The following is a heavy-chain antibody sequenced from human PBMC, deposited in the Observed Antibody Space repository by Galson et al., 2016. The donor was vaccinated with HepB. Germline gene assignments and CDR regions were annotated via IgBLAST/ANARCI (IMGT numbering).Heavy chain of an antibody. CDR2: IDPRDSYT. CDR3: ARLPPSGSHGDY. CDR1: GYSFTDYW. Sequence: QSGAEVKKPGESLRISCKGSGYSFTDYWITWVRQMPGKGLEWMGRIDPRDSYTNYGPSFQGHVTISADKSISSAYLQWRSLKASDTAIYYCARLPPSGSHGDYCGQGPLVTVAS. V-gene: IGHV5-10-1*01. J-gene: IGHJ4*02. D-gene: IGHD1-26*01.